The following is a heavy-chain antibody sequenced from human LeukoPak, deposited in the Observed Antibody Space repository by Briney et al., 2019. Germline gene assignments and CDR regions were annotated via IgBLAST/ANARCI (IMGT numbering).Heavy chain of an antibody. CDR3: ARDRSGGSLLLYWFDP. J-gene: IGHJ5*02. D-gene: IGHD2-15*01. CDR2: IWYDGSNK. Sequence: PGGSLRLSCAASGFTFSSYGMYWVRQAPGKGLEWVAVIWYDGSNKYYADSVKGRFTISRDNSKNTLYLQMNSLRAEDTAVYYCARDRSGGSLLLYWFDPWGQGTLVTVSS. V-gene: IGHV3-33*01. CDR1: GFTFSSYG.